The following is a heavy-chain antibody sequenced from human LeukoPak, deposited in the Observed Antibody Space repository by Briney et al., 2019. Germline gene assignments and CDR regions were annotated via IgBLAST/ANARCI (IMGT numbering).Heavy chain of an antibody. Sequence: SETLSLTCTVSGGSISSYYWSWIRQPAGKGLEWIGRIYTSGSTNYNPSLKSRVTMSVDTSKNQFSLKLSSVTAADTAVYYCAKDLGRIAAAGNRIDYWGQGTLVTVSS. CDR2: IYTSGST. J-gene: IGHJ4*02. V-gene: IGHV4-4*07. D-gene: IGHD6-13*01. CDR1: GGSISSYY. CDR3: AKDLGRIAAAGNRIDY.